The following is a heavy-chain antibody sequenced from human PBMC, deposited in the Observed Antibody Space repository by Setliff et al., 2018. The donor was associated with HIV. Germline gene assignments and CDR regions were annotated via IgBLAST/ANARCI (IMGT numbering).Heavy chain of an antibody. Sequence: ETLSLTCTVSGGSITTTNYYWGWVRQSPGKGREWIGVIYYRGSAYYNLSLQSRVTLSVDTSKNSFSLHLTSVTAADTAVYFCARARGPPLPVLDFWGQGTLVTVSS. D-gene: IGHD3-10*01. J-gene: IGHJ4*02. CDR1: GGSITTTNYY. CDR2: IYYRGSA. CDR3: ARARGPPLPVLDF. V-gene: IGHV4-39*07.